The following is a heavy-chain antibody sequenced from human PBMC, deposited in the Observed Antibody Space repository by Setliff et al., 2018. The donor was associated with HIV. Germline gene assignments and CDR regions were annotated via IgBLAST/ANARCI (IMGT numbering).Heavy chain of an antibody. CDR3: ENPGWDCSVGSCYEGGGY. J-gene: IGHJ4*02. CDR1: GFTVSKYY. D-gene: IGHD2-15*01. CDR2: ISSSSSYI. V-gene: IGHV3-21*01. Sequence: GGSLRLSCAASGFTVSKYYMNWVRQAPGKGLEWVASISSSSSYIYYADSVKGRFTISRDNAKNSLYLQMNSLRAEDTAVYYCENPGWDCSVGSCYEGGGYWGQGTLVTVSS.